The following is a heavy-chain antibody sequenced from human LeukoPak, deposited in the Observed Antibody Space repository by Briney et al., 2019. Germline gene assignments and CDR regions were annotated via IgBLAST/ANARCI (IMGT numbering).Heavy chain of an antibody. CDR3: ARDLGRITKVRAPDY. CDR1: GFTFSSYW. CDR2: IKQDGSEK. D-gene: IGHD3-10*01. J-gene: IGHJ4*02. Sequence: PGGSLRLSCAASGFTFSSYWMSWVRQAPGKGLEWVANIKQDGSEKYYVASVKGRFTISRDNAKNSLYLQMNSLRAEDTAVYYCARDLGRITKVRAPDYWGQGTLVTVSS. V-gene: IGHV3-7*01.